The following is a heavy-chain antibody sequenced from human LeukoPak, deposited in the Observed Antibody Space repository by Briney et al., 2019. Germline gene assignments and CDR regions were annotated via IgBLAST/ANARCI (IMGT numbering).Heavy chain of an antibody. CDR3: ARSALHGSGTYYKAPFDP. Sequence: SQTLSLTCTISGGSINSGDYPWNWIRQPPGKGLEWIGYIYRSGTVYYNPSLDNRVTISVDTSKNQFSLKLSSVTAADTAVYYCARSALHGSGTYYKAPFDPWGQGTLVTVSS. D-gene: IGHD3-10*01. J-gene: IGHJ5*02. V-gene: IGHV4-30-2*01. CDR2: IYRSGTV. CDR1: GGSINSGDYP.